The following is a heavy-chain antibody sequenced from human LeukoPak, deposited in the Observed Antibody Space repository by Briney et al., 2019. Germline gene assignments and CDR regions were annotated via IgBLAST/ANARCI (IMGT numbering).Heavy chain of an antibody. CDR3: AKDLSYRGTSAAAGSLSTILALDY. Sequence: PGGSLRLSCAASGFTFSSYGMDWVRQAPGKGLEWVAFIRYDGTNKYYADSVKGRFTISRDNSKNTLYLQMERLRAEDTAVYYCAKDLSYRGTSAAAGSLSTILALDYWGQGTLVTVSS. D-gene: IGHD6-13*01. CDR2: IRYDGTNK. J-gene: IGHJ4*02. CDR1: GFTFSSYG. V-gene: IGHV3-30*02.